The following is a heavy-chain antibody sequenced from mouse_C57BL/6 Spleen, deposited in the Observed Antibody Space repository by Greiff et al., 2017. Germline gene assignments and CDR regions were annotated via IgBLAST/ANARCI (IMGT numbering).Heavy chain of an antibody. CDR2: ISSGGSYT. CDR3: ARYYYGSSYYFDY. CDR1: GFTFSSYA. Sequence: EVKLMESGGDLVNPGGSLKLSCAASGFTFSSYAMSWFRQTPDKRLEWVATISSGGSYTYYPDSVKGRFTISRDNAKNTLYLQMSSLKSEDTAMYYCARYYYGSSYYFDYWGQGTTLTVSS. V-gene: IGHV5-6*01. J-gene: IGHJ2*01. D-gene: IGHD1-1*01.